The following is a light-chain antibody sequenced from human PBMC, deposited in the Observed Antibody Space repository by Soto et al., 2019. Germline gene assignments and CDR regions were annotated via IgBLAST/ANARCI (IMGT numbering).Light chain of an antibody. CDR3: SSYAHSSIYV. CDR2: EVG. CDR1: SRDVGYYNY. Sequence: QSGPTQPPSVCGVPGQTMTISCTGNSRDVGYYNYVSWYQQHPGKAPKLMIYEVGNRPSGVSIRFSGSKSGNTASLTISGLQADDEADYYCSSYAHSSIYVFGTGTKVTVL. V-gene: IGLV2-14*01. J-gene: IGLJ1*01.